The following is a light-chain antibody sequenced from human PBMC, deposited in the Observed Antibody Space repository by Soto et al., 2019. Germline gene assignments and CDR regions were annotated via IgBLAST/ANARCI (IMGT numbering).Light chain of an antibody. CDR3: QQRSNWPIT. Sequence: EIVLTQSPATLSLSPGESATLSCRATRSVSSYLAWYQQKPGQAPRLLIYDASSRPTDIPARFSGSGSGTDSTLTISSLEPEDFALYYCQQRSNWPITFGQGTRLEIK. CDR1: RSVSSY. J-gene: IGKJ5*01. V-gene: IGKV3-11*01. CDR2: DAS.